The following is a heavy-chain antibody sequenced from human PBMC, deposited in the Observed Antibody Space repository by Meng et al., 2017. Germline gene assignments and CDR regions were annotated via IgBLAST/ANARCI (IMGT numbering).Heavy chain of an antibody. Sequence: VAWVESGGALVQPGGSRRRSCVASGFRVTDAWMSWVRQAPGKGLEWVGRINSNSDGGTTDYAAPVKGRFTISRDDSKNTLYLQMNSLITEDTAVYFCATGAAAADHWGQGTLVTVSS. V-gene: IGHV3-15*02. CDR1: GFRVTDAW. CDR3: ATGAAAADH. D-gene: IGHD6-13*01. J-gene: IGHJ4*02. CDR2: INSNSDGGTT.